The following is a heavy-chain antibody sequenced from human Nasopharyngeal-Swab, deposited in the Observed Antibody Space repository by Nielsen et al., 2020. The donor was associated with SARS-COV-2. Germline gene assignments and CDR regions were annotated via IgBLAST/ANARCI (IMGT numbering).Heavy chain of an antibody. CDR3: AKAALIGNYFYYYYYMDV. Sequence: VRQAPGKGLEWVAVISYDGSNKYYADSVKGRFTISRDNSKNTLCLQMNSLRAEDTAVYYCAKAALIGNYFYYYYYMDVWGKGTTVTVSS. D-gene: IGHD1-26*01. CDR2: ISYDGSNK. J-gene: IGHJ6*03. V-gene: IGHV3-30*18.